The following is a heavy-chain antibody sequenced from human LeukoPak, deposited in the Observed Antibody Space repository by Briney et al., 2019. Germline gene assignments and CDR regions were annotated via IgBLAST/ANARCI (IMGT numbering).Heavy chain of an antibody. CDR3: ARDGRPLDY. CDR2: IGNNGGGI. V-gene: IGHV3-23*01. CDR1: GFTFSTYT. J-gene: IGHJ4*02. Sequence: AGGSLRLSCAASGFTFSTYTMYWVRHPPGKSLEWVSIIGNNGGGIHYADSVKGRFTISRDNFKNALYLQMNSLRVEDTAVYYCARDGRPLDYWGQGTLVTVSS.